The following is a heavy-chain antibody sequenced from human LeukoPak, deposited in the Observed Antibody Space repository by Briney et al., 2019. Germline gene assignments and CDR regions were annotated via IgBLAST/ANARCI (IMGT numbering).Heavy chain of an antibody. J-gene: IGHJ3*02. V-gene: IGHV1-18*01. CDR2: ISAYNGNA. D-gene: IGHD2-2*01. Sequence: ASVKVSCKASGYTFTNYAISWVRQAPGQGLEWMGWISAYNGNAKYAQKLQGRVTMTRDTSTSTVYMELGSLRYDDTAVYYCAREGGLGYCSSTSCYDAFDIWGQGTMVTVSS. CDR1: GYTFTNYA. CDR3: AREGGLGYCSSTSCYDAFDI.